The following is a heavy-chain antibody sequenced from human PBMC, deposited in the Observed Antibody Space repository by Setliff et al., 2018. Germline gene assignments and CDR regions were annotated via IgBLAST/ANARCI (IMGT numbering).Heavy chain of an antibody. J-gene: IGHJ6*03. CDR1: DDSISSRHYY. CDR3: AKNLRGVGFYMGV. V-gene: IGHV4-61*09. Sequence: PSETLSLTCTVSDDSISSRHYYWSWIRQPAGKGLEWLGQIYTSWSTNYNPSLKGRATLSIDASKKQFSLKLTSVTAEDTATYYCAKNLRGVGFYMGVWGKGTTVTVSS. D-gene: IGHD3-10*01. CDR2: IYTSWST.